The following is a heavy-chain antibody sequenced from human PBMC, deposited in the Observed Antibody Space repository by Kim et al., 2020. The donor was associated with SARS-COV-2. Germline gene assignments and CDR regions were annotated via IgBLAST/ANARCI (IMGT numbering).Heavy chain of an antibody. D-gene: IGHD2-2*01. CDR3: ARAGVPAATYWFDP. Sequence: GGSLRLSCAASGFTFSSYAMPWVRQAPGKGPEWVAVISFDGSGKYYVDSVKGRFTISRDNSKNTLYLQMNSLRAEDTAVYYCARAGVPAATYWFDPWGQGTLVTVSS. CDR1: GFTFSSYA. V-gene: IGHV3-30*04. J-gene: IGHJ5*02. CDR2: ISFDGSGK.